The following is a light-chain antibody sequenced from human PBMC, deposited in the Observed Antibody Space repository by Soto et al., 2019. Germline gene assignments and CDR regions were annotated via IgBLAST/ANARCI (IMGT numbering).Light chain of an antibody. CDR3: SSYTSSSTRV. CDR1: SSDVGGFKY. Sequence: QSALTQPASVSGSPGQSITIPCTGTSSDVGGFKYVSWYQQHPGKAPKLMIYEVSNRPSGVSNRFSGSKSGNTASLTISGLQAEDEADYYCSSYTSSSTRVFGTGTKVTVL. J-gene: IGLJ1*01. V-gene: IGLV2-14*01. CDR2: EVS.